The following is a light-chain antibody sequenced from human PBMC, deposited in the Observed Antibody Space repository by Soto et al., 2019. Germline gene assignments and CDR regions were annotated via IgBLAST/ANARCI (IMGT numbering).Light chain of an antibody. J-gene: IGKJ4*01. Sequence: EIVMTQSPATLSVSPGEKATLSCRASQSVSSTLAWYQQKPGQAPRLIIYAASTRATRIPARFSGSGSGTEFTLTISSLQSEDFAVYYCQHDNNWPLTFGGGTKVEIK. V-gene: IGKV3-15*01. CDR2: AAS. CDR3: QHDNNWPLT. CDR1: QSVSST.